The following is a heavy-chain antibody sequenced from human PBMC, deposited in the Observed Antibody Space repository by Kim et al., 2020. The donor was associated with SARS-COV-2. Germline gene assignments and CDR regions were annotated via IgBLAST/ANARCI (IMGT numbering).Heavy chain of an antibody. D-gene: IGHD1-26*01. Sequence: SETLSLTCTVSGASISSYYWSWIRQPPGKGLEWIGYIHYSGSTNYNPSLKSRVSTSVDTSKNQFSLKLSSVTAADTAVYYCARVPVSMMGSAIHYYGMDVWGQGTTVTVSS. CDR2: IHYSGST. CDR3: ARVPVSMMGSAIHYYGMDV. V-gene: IGHV4-59*08. J-gene: IGHJ6*02. CDR1: GASISSYY.